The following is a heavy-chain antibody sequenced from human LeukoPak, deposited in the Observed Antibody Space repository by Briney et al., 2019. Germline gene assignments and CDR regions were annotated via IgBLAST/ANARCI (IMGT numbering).Heavy chain of an antibody. CDR2: ISSSSSYI. Sequence: GGSMRLSCAASGFTFGSYSMNWVREAPGKGLEWVSSISSSSSYIYYADSVKGRFTISRDNAKNSLYLQMNSLRAEDTAVYYCARQQLVRANWFDPWGQGTLVTVSS. D-gene: IGHD6-13*01. J-gene: IGHJ5*02. CDR3: ARQQLVRANWFDP. V-gene: IGHV3-21*01. CDR1: GFTFGSYS.